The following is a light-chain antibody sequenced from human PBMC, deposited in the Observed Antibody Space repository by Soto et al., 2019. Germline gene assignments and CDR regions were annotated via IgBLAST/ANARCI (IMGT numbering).Light chain of an antibody. CDR1: NTDVGAYNY. V-gene: IGLV2-14*01. CDR2: EVS. Sequence: QSVLTQPASVSGSPGQSITISCTGTNTDVGAYNYVSWYQQHPGKVPKLIIFEVSNRPSGVSNRFSGSKSGNTASLTISGLQAEDEAEYSCSSYTTSAIYVFGSGTKGTVL. CDR3: SSYTTSAIYV. J-gene: IGLJ1*01.